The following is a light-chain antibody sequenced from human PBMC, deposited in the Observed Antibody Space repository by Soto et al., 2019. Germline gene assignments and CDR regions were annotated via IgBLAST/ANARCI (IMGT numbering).Light chain of an antibody. CDR2: AAS. Sequence: DIQMTQSPSSLSASVGDSVTITCRASQSVSTYLNWYQQKPGKAPKLLVYAASTLERGVPSRFSGSGSGTDFALTIRSLQPEDFATYYCQQSYSTPFTFGPGTKVDIK. V-gene: IGKV1-39*01. J-gene: IGKJ3*01. CDR1: QSVSTY. CDR3: QQSYSTPFT.